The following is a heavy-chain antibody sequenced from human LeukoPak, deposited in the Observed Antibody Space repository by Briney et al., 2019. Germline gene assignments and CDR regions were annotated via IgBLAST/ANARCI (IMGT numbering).Heavy chain of an antibody. CDR1: GGSVCSYF. V-gene: IGHV4-59*08. D-gene: IGHD2-15*01. CDR3: ARHLGPGWHAMDV. Sequence: SETLSLTCTVSGGSVCSYFWRWIRQPPGKGLEWIGYVYYSGSTNYNPSLKSRVTISADTSKTQFSLRLSSVTAADTAVYYRARHLGPGWHAMDVWGQGTTVTVSS. CDR2: VYYSGST. J-gene: IGHJ6*02.